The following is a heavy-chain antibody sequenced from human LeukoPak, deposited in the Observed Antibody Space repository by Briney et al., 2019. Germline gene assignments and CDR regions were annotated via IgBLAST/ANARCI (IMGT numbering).Heavy chain of an antibody. D-gene: IGHD4-17*01. CDR1: GFTFSSYA. Sequence: PGRSLRLSCAASGFTFSSYAMHWVRQAPGKGLEWVAVISYDGSNKYYGDSVKGRFTISRDNSKNTLYVQMNSLRAEDTAVYYCAKGGTTVTTYDFWWFDPWGQGTLVTVSS. J-gene: IGHJ5*02. CDR3: AKGGTTVTTYDFWWFDP. V-gene: IGHV3-30*04. CDR2: ISYDGSNK.